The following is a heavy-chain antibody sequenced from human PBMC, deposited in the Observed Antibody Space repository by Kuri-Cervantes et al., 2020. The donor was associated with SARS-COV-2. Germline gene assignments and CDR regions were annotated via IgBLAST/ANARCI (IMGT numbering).Heavy chain of an antibody. CDR2: VYKSGSS. CDR1: GGSISNHY. CDR3: ARGSVGATFGVVTHYYYMDV. J-gene: IGHJ6*03. V-gene: IGHV4-59*11. D-gene: IGHD3-3*01. Sequence: SETLSLTCIVSGGSISNHYWSWIRQPPGKGLEWIGDVYKSGSSNSNPSLKSRVTISVDTSKNQFSLRLTSVTAADTAVYFCARGSVGATFGVVTHYYYMDVWGKGTTVTVSS.